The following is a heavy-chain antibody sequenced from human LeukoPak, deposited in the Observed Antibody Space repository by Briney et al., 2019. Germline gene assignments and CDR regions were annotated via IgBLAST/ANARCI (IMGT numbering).Heavy chain of an antibody. D-gene: IGHD3-10*01. CDR1: GGSFSGYY. Sequence: SEALSLTCAVYGGSFSGYYWSWIRQPPGKGLEWIGEINHSGSTNYNPSLKSRVTISVDTSKNQFSLKLSSVTAADTAVYYCARGSPYGRNWFDPWGQGTLVTVSS. V-gene: IGHV4-34*01. CDR3: ARGSPYGRNWFDP. J-gene: IGHJ5*02. CDR2: INHSGST.